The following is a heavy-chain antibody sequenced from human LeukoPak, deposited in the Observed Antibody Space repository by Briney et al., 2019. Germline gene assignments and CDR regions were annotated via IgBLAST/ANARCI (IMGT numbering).Heavy chain of an antibody. CDR3: AKPKYSSSWYDAFDI. Sequence: PGGSLRLSCAASGFTFSSYAMSWVRQAPGKGLEWVSAISGSGGSTYYADSVKGLFTISRDNSKNTLYLQMNSLRAEDTAVYYCAKPKYSSSWYDAFDIWGQGTMVTVSS. CDR1: GFTFSSYA. J-gene: IGHJ3*02. V-gene: IGHV3-23*01. D-gene: IGHD6-13*01. CDR2: ISGSGGST.